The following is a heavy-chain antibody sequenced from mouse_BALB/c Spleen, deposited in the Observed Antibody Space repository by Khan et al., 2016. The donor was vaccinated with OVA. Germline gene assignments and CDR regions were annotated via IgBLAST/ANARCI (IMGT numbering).Heavy chain of an antibody. D-gene: IGHD1-1*01. Sequence: QVQLQQSGAELARPGASVKLSCKASGYTFSNYWMQWVKQRPGQGLEWIGSIYPGDGDTKYTQKFKGKATLTADKSSSTSYMPLSSLASEASAVYYCASIYGNYFDYWGQGTTLTVSS. J-gene: IGHJ2*01. CDR1: GYTFSNYW. CDR3: ASIYGNYFDY. CDR2: IYPGDGDT. V-gene: IGHV1-87*01.